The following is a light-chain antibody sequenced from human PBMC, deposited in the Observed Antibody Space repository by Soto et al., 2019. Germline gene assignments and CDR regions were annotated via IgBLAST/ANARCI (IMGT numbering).Light chain of an antibody. V-gene: IGKV1-27*01. CDR3: QKYNSAPWT. J-gene: IGKJ1*01. CDR1: QGISNS. CDR2: AAS. Sequence: DVQMTQSPSSLSASVGDRVTITCRASQGISNSLAWYQQIPGKVPKLLIYAASTLQSGVPSRFSGSGSGTDFTLTISSLQPEDVATYYCQKYNSAPWTFGQGTKVEIK.